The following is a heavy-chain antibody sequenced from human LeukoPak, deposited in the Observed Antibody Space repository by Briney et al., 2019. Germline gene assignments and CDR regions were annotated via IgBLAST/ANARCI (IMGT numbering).Heavy chain of an antibody. CDR1: GYTFTGYY. CDR3: ARESLVGAHTPHDY. V-gene: IGHV1-2*02. J-gene: IGHJ4*02. Sequence: ASVKVSCKASGYTFTGYYMHWVRQAPGQGLEWMGWINPNTGGTHYAQKFQGRVTMTRDTSISTAYMELSRLRSDDTAMYYCARESLVGAHTPHDYWGQGTLVTVSS. CDR2: INPNTGGT. D-gene: IGHD1-26*01.